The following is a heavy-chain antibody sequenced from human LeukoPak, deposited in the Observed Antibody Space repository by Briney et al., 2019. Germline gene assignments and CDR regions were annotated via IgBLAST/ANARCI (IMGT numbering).Heavy chain of an antibody. V-gene: IGHV4-31*03. CDR3: ARSDTTLFDY. D-gene: IGHD1-1*01. J-gene: IGHJ4*02. Sequence: SETLSLTCTVSGGSISSAGHFWSWIRQHPGKGLEWIGYIYYSGSAYYNPSLKSRVSISLDTSRNQFSLQLSSVTAADTAMYYCARSDTTLFDYWGQGTLVTVSS. CDR1: GGSISSAGHF. CDR2: IYYSGSA.